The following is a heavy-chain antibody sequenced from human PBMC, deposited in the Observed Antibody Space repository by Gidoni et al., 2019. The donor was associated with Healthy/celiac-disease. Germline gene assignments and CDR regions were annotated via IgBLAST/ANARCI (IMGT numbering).Heavy chain of an antibody. CDR3: ARARALRYFDWLSGPFDY. CDR2: IYYSGST. CDR1: GGSISSSSYY. D-gene: IGHD3-9*01. J-gene: IGHJ4*02. V-gene: IGHV4-39*07. Sequence: QLQLQESGPGLVKPSETLSLTCTVSGGSISSSSYYWGWIRQPPGKGLEWIGSIYYSGSTYYNPSLKSRVTISVDTSKNQFSLKLSSVTAADTAVYYCARARALRYFDWLSGPFDYWGQGTLVTVSS.